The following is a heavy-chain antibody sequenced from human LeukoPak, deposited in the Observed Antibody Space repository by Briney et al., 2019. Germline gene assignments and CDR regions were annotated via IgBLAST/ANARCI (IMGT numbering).Heavy chain of an antibody. D-gene: IGHD2-2*01. Sequence: PGGSLRLSCAASGFTFSSYSMNWVRQAPGKGLEWVSSISSSSSYIYYADSVKGRFTISRDNAKNSLYLQMNSLRAEDTAVYYCAMPPGDSSCYGGWGQGTLVTVSS. CDR2: ISSSSSYI. V-gene: IGHV3-21*01. J-gene: IGHJ4*02. CDR3: AMPPGDSSCYGG. CDR1: GFTFSSYS.